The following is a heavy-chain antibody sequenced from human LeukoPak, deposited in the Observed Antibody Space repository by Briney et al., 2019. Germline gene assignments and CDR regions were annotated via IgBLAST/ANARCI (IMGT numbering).Heavy chain of an antibody. CDR2: IDFNGNA. CDR3: ARLASGRSPPPTRWAWFDS. CDR1: GDSISRSSNY. V-gene: IGHV4-39*01. D-gene: IGHD3-10*01. J-gene: IGHJ5*01. Sequence: NPSETLSLTCSVSGDSISRSSNYWGWIRQSPGKRLEWIASIDFNGNAEYNPSLKSRVTISVDTSKNQFSLKVTSLTTTDTAVYRCARLASGRSPPPTRWAWFDSWGQGILVTVSS.